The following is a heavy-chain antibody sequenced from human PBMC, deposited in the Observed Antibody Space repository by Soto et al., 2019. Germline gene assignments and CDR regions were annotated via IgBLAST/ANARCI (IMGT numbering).Heavy chain of an antibody. V-gene: IGHV1-69*13. J-gene: IGHJ4*02. CDR2: IIPIFGTA. Sequence: GASVKVSCKASGGTFSSYAISWVRQAPVQGLEWMGGIIPIFGTANYAQKFQGRVTITADEATSTGYMELSSLRSEDTAVYYCARYCSGGSCYYAFDIWGQRPLVTVSS. CDR1: GGTFSSYA. D-gene: IGHD2-15*01. CDR3: ARYCSGGSCYYAFDI.